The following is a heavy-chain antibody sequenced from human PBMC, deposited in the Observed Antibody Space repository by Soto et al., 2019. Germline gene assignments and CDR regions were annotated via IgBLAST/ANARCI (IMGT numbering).Heavy chain of an antibody. CDR3: ARWHPYRCYYYGMDV. CDR1: GYSFTSYW. CDR2: IDPSDSYT. V-gene: IGHV5-10-1*01. Sequence: GDSLKISCKGSGYSFTSYWISWVRQMPGKGLEWMGRIDPSDSYTNYSPSFQGHVTISADKSISTAYLQWSSLKASDTAMYYCARWHPYRCYYYGMDVWGQGTTVTVSS. J-gene: IGHJ6*02.